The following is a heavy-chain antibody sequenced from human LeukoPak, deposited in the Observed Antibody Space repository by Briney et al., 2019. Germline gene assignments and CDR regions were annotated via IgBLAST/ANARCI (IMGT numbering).Heavy chain of an antibody. J-gene: IGHJ3*02. CDR2: IFYIGTT. D-gene: IGHD6-19*01. V-gene: IGHV4-59*01. CDR3: ARIRQAGDVFDI. CDR1: GGSISSYY. Sequence: SETLSLTCTVSGGSISSYYWTWIRQPPGKGLEWIGYIFYIGTTNYNPSLESRVTISLDTSRNQFSLKLSSVTAADTAVYYWARIRQAGDVFDIWGQGTMVTVSS.